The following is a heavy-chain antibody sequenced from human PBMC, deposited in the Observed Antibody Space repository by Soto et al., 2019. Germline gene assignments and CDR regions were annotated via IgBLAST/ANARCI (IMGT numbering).Heavy chain of an antibody. J-gene: IGHJ6*02. CDR1: GYTFTSYA. Sequence: QVQLVQSGAEEKKPGASVKVSCKASGYTFTSYAMHWVRQAPGQRLEWMGWINAGNGNTKYSQKFQGRVTITRDTSASTAYMGLSSLRSEDTAVYYCASNLLGTTPYGMDVWGQGTTVTVSS. V-gene: IGHV1-3*05. CDR3: ASNLLGTTPYGMDV. D-gene: IGHD1-7*01. CDR2: INAGNGNT.